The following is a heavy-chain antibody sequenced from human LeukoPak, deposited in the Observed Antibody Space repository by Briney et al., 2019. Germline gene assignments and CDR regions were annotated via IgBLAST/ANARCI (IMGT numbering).Heavy chain of an antibody. V-gene: IGHV3-21*04. Sequence: GGSLRLSCAASGFTFSSYSMNWVRQAPGKGLEWVSSISSSSSYIYYADSVKGRFTISRDNAKNSLYLQMNSLRAEDTAVYYCARVFSGSYHFDYWGQGTLATVSS. D-gene: IGHD1-26*01. CDR1: GFTFSSYS. CDR2: ISSSSSYI. J-gene: IGHJ4*02. CDR3: ARVFSGSYHFDY.